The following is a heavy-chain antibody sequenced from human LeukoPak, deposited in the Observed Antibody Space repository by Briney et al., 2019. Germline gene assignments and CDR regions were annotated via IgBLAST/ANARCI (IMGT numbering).Heavy chain of an antibody. CDR2: IYYSVST. D-gene: IGHD6-13*01. J-gene: IGHJ4*02. Sequence: SSETLSLTCTVSGGSISSYYWSWLRQPPGKGLEGIGYIYYSVSTNYNTSLKSRVTISVDTSKNQYSLKLSSVTAADTAVYYCARGLSQAAAGDYWGQGTLVTVSS. CDR3: ARGLSQAAAGDY. V-gene: IGHV4-59*01. CDR1: GGSISSYY.